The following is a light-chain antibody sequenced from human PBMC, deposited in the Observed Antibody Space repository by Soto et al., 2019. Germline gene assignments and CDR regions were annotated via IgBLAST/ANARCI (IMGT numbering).Light chain of an antibody. Sequence: EIVMNQSPAALALVPCRTGTLVCRASQSVSSNLAWYQQKPGQAPRLLIYGASTRATGIPDRFSGSGSATDFTLTISRLEPEDFALYYCQQYGSSALITFGQGTRVDIK. CDR2: GAS. J-gene: IGKJ5*01. CDR1: QSVSSN. CDR3: QQYGSSALIT. V-gene: IGKV3-20*01.